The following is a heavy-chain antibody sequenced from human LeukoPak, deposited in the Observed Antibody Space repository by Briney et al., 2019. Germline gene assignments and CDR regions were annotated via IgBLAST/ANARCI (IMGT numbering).Heavy chain of an antibody. V-gene: IGHV3-53*01. J-gene: IGHJ4*02. CDR3: ARLTGDLYFDY. CDR1: GFTVSSNY. Sequence: GGSLRLSCAASGFTVSSNYMSWVRQAPGKGLEWVSVIYSGGNTYYADSVKGRFTISRDNSKNTLYLQMNSLRAEDTAVYYCARLTGDLYFDYWGQGTLVTVSS. D-gene: IGHD7-27*01. CDR2: IYSGGNT.